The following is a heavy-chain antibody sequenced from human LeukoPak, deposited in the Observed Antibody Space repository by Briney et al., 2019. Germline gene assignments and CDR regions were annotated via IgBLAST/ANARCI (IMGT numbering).Heavy chain of an antibody. Sequence: ASVKVSCKASGYTFNTDGISWVRQAPGQGLEWMAWISTYNGDTNYAQNLQGRVTITKDTSTSTVYMELRSPTSDDTAVYYCARRGPYRYFDYWGQGTLVIVSS. J-gene: IGHJ4*02. V-gene: IGHV1-18*01. CDR1: GYTFNTDG. D-gene: IGHD3-16*02. CDR3: ARRGPYRYFDY. CDR2: ISTYNGDT.